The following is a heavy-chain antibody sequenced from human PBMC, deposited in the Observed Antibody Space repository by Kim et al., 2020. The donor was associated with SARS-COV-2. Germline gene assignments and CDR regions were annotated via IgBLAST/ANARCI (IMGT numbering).Heavy chain of an antibody. D-gene: IGHD3-22*01. J-gene: IGHJ4*02. V-gene: IGHV4-4*07. Sequence: SNPSLKSRVTMSVDTSKNQFSLTLSSVTAADTAVYYCARASDSSGFYYFFWGQGTLVTVSS. CDR3: ARASDSSGFYYFF.